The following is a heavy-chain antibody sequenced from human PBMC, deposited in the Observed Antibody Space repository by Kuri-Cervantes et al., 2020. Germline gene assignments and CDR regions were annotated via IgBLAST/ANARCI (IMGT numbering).Heavy chain of an antibody. CDR1: GYSFSDYW. V-gene: IGHV5-51*01. J-gene: IGHJ4*02. CDR3: ARHPGVLVVPPDY. CDR2: IYPGDSDT. D-gene: IGHD2-8*02. Sequence: GGSLRLSCQGSGYSFSDYWIGWVRQMPGKGLEWMGIIYPGDSDTRYSPSFLGQVTMSVDKSISAAYLQWSSLKSSDTAMYYCARHPGVLVVPPDYWGQGTLVTVSS.